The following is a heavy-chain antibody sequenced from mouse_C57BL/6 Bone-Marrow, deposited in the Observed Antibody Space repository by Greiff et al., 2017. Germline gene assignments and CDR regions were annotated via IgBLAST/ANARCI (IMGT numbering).Heavy chain of an antibody. CDR1: GFTFSDYY. CDR2: INYDGSST. CDR3: AREDYYGSSYGGYCDV. Sequence: DVKLVESEGGLVQPGSSMKLSCTASGFTFSDYYMAWVRQVPEKGLEWVANINYDGSSTYYLDSLKSRFIISRDNAKNILYLQMSSLKSEDTATYYCAREDYYGSSYGGYCDVWGTGTTVTVSS. J-gene: IGHJ1*03. D-gene: IGHD1-1*01. V-gene: IGHV5-16*01.